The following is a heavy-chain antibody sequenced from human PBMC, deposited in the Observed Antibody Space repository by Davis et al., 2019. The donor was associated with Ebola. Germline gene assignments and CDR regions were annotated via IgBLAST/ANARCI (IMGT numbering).Heavy chain of an antibody. CDR1: GSSSSRTD. Sequence: PGGSLRPSCAASGSSSSRTDTNWSRQAPGRGPEWVSNINGGGDKTYYADSVKGRPTISRDNSKNTLYLQLDSLGIEDTARYYCAGDPNWESGYWGQGTLVSVSS. CDR2: INGGGDKT. V-gene: IGHV3-23*01. D-gene: IGHD1-1*01. J-gene: IGHJ4*02. CDR3: AGDPNWESGY.